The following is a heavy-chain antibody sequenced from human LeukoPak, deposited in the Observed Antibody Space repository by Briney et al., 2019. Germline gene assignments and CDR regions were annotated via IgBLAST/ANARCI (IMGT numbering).Heavy chain of an antibody. Sequence: GGSLRLSCAASGFTFSSYEMNWVRQTPGKGLEWGSYISSSGSTLYNADSVKGRFTISRANAKNSLYLQMTSLRPQDTPVNYCARRMGDDDSSPCDYCGQGTLVTVSS. D-gene: IGHD3-22*01. V-gene: IGHV3-48*03. CDR1: GFTFSSYE. J-gene: IGHJ4*02. CDR2: ISSSGSTL. CDR3: ARRMGDDDSSPCDY.